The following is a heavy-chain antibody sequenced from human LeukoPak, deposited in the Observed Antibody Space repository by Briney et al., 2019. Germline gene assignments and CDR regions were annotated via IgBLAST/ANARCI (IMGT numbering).Heavy chain of an antibody. CDR3: ARVLGATLHYFDY. J-gene: IGHJ4*02. D-gene: IGHD5-12*01. CDR2: IYHSGST. Sequence: PSETLSLTCAASGGSISSGGYSWSWIRQPPGKGLEWLGNIYHSGSTYYNPSLKSRVTISVDRSKNQFSLKLSSVTAADTAVYYCARVLGATLHYFDYWGQGTLVTVSS. CDR1: GGSISSGGYS. V-gene: IGHV4-30-2*01.